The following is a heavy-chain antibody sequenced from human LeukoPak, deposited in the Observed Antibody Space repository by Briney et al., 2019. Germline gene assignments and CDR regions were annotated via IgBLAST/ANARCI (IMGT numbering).Heavy chain of an antibody. CDR3: AAVIDY. V-gene: IGHV3-21*01. J-gene: IGHJ4*02. Sequence: GGSLRLSCAASGFTFSSYSMNWVRQAPGKGLEWVSSISTSSSYINYADSVKGRFTISRDNAKNSVFLQMNSLRAEDTAVYYCAAVIDYWGQGTLVTVSS. CDR1: GFTFSSYS. CDR2: ISTSSSYI.